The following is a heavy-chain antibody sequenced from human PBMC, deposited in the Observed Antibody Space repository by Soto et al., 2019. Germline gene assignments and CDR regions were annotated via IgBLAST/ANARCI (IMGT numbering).Heavy chain of an antibody. CDR1: GFTFSDYY. Sequence: GGSLRLSCAASGFTFSDYYINWIRQAPCKGLEWVSYISSGAITIYYADSVKGRFTISRENAKNSLYLQMNSLRAEDTAVYYCAGQYSSSSVEFWGQGTLLTVFS. CDR2: ISSGAITI. CDR3: AGQYSSSSVEF. J-gene: IGHJ4*02. V-gene: IGHV3-11*01. D-gene: IGHD6-6*01.